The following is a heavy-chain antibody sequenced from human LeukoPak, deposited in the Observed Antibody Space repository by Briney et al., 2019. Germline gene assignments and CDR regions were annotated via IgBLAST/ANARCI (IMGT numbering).Heavy chain of an antibody. CDR1: GFTFSRYA. Sequence: GGSLRLSCAASGFTFSRYAMSWVRQAPGKGLEWVSAISNSGGGTYYADSVKGRFTISRDNSKNTLYLQMNSLRAEDTAVYYCAKGESYFDYWGQGTLVTVSS. V-gene: IGHV3-23*01. CDR2: ISNSGGGT. CDR3: AKGESYFDY. J-gene: IGHJ4*02.